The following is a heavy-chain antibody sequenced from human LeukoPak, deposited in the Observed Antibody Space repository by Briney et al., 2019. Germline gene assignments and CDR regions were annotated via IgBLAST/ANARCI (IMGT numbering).Heavy chain of an antibody. CDR3: ARVAYYGGTSWENWFDP. Sequence: ASVKVSCKASGYTFTSYDIIWVRQTTGQGLEWLAWMNPNSGNTGYAQKFQGRVTMTRNTSITTAYMDLSSLRSDDTAVYYCARVAYYGGTSWENWFDPWGQGTLVTVSS. CDR2: MNPNSGNT. V-gene: IGHV1-8*01. CDR1: GYTFTSYD. D-gene: IGHD4-23*01. J-gene: IGHJ5*02.